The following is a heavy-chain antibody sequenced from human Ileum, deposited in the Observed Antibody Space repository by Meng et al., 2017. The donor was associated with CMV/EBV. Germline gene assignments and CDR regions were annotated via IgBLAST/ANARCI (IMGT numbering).Heavy chain of an antibody. CDR2: VYYSGTT. D-gene: IGHD3-3*01. V-gene: IGHV4-39*07. CDR1: GGYTTIRTYH. J-gene: IGHJ4*02. Sequence: HLQLPWPGPGLRKPAESLSLHCTASGGYTTIRTYHWGGVRQPHGKGLEWIGSVYYSGTTYYNPSLKSRVNMSIDTSKNRFSLKLSSATAADTAVYYCARNVGFYSSQIAYWGQGALVTVSS. CDR3: ARNVGFYSSQIAY.